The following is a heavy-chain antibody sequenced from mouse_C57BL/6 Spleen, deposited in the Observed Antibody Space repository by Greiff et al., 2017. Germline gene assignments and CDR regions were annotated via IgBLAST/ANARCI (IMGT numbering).Heavy chain of an antibody. CDR1: GYAFTNYL. J-gene: IGHJ4*01. Sequence: VQLQQSGAELVRPGTSVKVSCKASGYAFTNYLIEGVKQRPGQGLEWIGVINPGSGGTNYNEKFKGKATLTADKSSSTAYMQLSSLTSEDSAVYFCARSWGGYYYAMDYWGQGTSVTVSS. D-gene: IGHD2-2*01. CDR3: ARSWGGYYYAMDY. V-gene: IGHV1-54*01. CDR2: INPGSGGT.